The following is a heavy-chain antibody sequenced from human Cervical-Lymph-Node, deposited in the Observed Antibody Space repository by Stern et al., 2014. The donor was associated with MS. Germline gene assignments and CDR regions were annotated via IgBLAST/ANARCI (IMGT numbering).Heavy chain of an antibody. D-gene: IGHD6-6*01. J-gene: IGHJ4*02. CDR3: ARETLAARGADY. CDR1: GFTFSSYW. V-gene: IGHV3-7*01. CDR2: IKKDGSEK. Sequence: VQLVESGGGLVQPGGSLRLSCAASGFTFSSYWMSWVRQAPGKGLEWVASIKKDGSEKYYVDSVKGRFTISRDNSKNSLYLQMNSLRAEDTAVYYCARETLAARGADYWGQGTLVTVSS.